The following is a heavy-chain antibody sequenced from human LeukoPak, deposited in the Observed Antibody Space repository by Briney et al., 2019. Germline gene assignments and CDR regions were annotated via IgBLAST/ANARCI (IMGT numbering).Heavy chain of an antibody. CDR2: ISAHNGNT. J-gene: IGHJ3*02. CDR3: ARDGSGWPRAAFDI. CDR1: GYTFTSYG. D-gene: IGHD6-19*01. V-gene: IGHV1-18*01. Sequence: ASVKVSCKASGYTFTSYGISWVRQAPGQGLEWMGWISAHNGNTNYAQKLQGRVTMTTDTSTSTAYMELRSLRSDDTAVYYCARDGSGWPRAAFDIWGQGTMVTVSS.